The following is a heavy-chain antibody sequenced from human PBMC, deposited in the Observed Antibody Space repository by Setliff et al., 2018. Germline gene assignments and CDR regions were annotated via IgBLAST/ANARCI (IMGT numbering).Heavy chain of an antibody. Sequence: SETLSLTCTVSGGSITRRTSSWGWIRQPPGKGLEWIGNIYFSGSTYYNPSLKSRVTISVDTSKNQFSLKLSSVTAADTAVYYCATLRYFDWFLFDYWGQGTLVTVSS. CDR3: ATLRYFDWFLFDY. CDR2: IYFSGST. V-gene: IGHV4-39*01. D-gene: IGHD3-9*01. J-gene: IGHJ4*02. CDR1: GGSITRRTSS.